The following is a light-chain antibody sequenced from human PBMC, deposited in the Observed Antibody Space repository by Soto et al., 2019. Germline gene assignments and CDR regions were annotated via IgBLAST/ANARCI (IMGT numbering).Light chain of an antibody. J-gene: IGKJ1*01. CDR2: GAS. CDR3: QQCDTSPWT. CDR1: QSISSY. V-gene: IGKV3-20*01. Sequence: EIVLTQSPDTLSLSAEERATLSCRASQSISSYLAWYQQKPGQAPRLLIYGASSRATGIPDRFSGSGSGTDFTLAISRLEPGDSAVYFCQQCDTSPWTFGQATKVAIK.